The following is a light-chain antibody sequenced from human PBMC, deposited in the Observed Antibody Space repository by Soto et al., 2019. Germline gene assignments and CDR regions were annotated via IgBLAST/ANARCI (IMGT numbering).Light chain of an antibody. CDR2: GNI. Sequence: QAVVTQPPSVSGAPGQRVTISCTGSSSNIGADYDVHWYQQIPGKAPKLLIYGNINRPSGVPDRFSGSKSGTSASLAITGLQAEDEADYFCQSFDSGLSGSGVFGGGTKLTVL. V-gene: IGLV1-40*01. CDR1: SSNIGADYD. CDR3: QSFDSGLSGSGV. J-gene: IGLJ3*02.